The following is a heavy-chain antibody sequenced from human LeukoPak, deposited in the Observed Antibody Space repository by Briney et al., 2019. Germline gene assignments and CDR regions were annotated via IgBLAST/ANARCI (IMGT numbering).Heavy chain of an antibody. CDR3: ARGNYDFWSGTTNYYFDY. J-gene: IGHJ4*02. V-gene: IGHV4-31*02. D-gene: IGHD3-3*01. CDR1: GGSISSGGYY. CDR2: IYYSGST. Sequence: SETLPLTCTVSGGSISSGGYYWSRIRQHPGKGLEWIGYIYYSGSTYYNPSLKSRVTISVDTSKNQFSLKLSSVTAADTAVYYCARGNYDFWSGTTNYYFDYWGQGTLVTVSS.